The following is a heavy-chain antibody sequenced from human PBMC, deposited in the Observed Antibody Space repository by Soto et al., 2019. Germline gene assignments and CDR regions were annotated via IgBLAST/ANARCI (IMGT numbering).Heavy chain of an antibody. CDR2: IYPGDSDI. CDR1: GYRFTSYW. J-gene: IGHJ4*02. V-gene: IGHV5-51*01. CDR3: ERLMGAATGADY. Sequence: GESLKISCQGSGYRFTSYWIGWVRQMPGKGLEWMGIIYPGDSDIRYSPPFQGQVTMSADKSISTAYLQWSSLKASDTAMYYCERLMGAATGADYWGQGTLVTVSS. D-gene: IGHD2-8*02.